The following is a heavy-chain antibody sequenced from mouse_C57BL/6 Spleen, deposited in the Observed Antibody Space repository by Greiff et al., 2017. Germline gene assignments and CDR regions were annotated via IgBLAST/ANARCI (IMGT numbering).Heavy chain of an antibody. CDR3: ARGSNWWFAY. J-gene: IGHJ3*01. V-gene: IGHV5-17*01. D-gene: IGHD2-5*01. CDR2: ISSGSSTI. Sequence: EVNVVESGGGLVKPGGSLKLSCAASGFTFSDYGMHWVRQAPEKGLEWVAYISSGSSTIYYADTVKGRFTISRDNAKNTLFLQMTSLRSEDTAMYYCARGSNWWFAYWGQGTLVTVSA. CDR1: GFTFSDYG.